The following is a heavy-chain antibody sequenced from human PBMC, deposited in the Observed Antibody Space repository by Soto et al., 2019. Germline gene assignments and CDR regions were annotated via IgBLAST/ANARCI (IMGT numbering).Heavy chain of an antibody. D-gene: IGHD3-16*01. Sequence: GGSMRLSCVASGINLNSYGISWDRQAPGKGMQWVAQLLYDGSTKPYADCVRGRFTITRDNSNNTVYLQMDSLRVDDTAMDDCVRDLALMADYLEQGTLVAVSS. J-gene: IGHJ4*02. CDR1: GINLNSYG. V-gene: IGHV3-30*02. CDR3: VRDLALMADY. CDR2: LLYDGSTK.